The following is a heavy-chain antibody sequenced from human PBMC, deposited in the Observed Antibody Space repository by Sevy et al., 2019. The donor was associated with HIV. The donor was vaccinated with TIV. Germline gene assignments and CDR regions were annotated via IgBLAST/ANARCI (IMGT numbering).Heavy chain of an antibody. V-gene: IGHV4-59*08. Sequence: SETLSLTCVVSGGSISNYYWGWIRQPPGKGLEFIGWIHYSGNTNYNPSLSSRVSMSVDSSRNQFSLKVHSLTAADTAVYYCARHKSQCDYPLDLWGQGTLVTVSS. CDR3: ARHKSQCDYPLDL. CDR2: IHYSGNT. J-gene: IGHJ4*02. D-gene: IGHD4-17*01. CDR1: GGSISNYY.